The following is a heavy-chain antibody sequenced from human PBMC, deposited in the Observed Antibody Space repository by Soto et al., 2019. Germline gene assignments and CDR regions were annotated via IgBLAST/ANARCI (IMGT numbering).Heavy chain of an antibody. CDR2: IYHSGRS. CDR3: AKGGLHLRGDWFDL. V-gene: IGHV4-59*01. D-gene: IGHD3-16*01. Sequence: SETLSLTCTVSGGSINNYYWSWIRQTPGKGLEWIANIYHSGRSNYNPSLKSRVIISVDTPNNQFSLTLTSVTAADTAVYYCAKGGLHLRGDWFDLWGQCTAVTVSS. CDR1: GGSINNYY. J-gene: IGHJ5*02.